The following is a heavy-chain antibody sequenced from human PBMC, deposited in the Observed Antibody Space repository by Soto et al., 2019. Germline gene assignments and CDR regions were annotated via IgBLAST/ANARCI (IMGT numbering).Heavy chain of an antibody. CDR1: GYTLTSYY. J-gene: IGHJ6*02. V-gene: IGHV1-46*01. D-gene: IGHD2-2*01. CDR3: ARGISTTSYYYYYGMDV. Sequence: ASVKVSCTASGYTLTSYYLHWVRQAPGQGPEWMGIINPSGEITNAAQKFQDRVTMTSATSTSTVYMELSSLRSEDTAVYYCARGISTTSYYYYYGMDVWGQGTTVTVSS. CDR2: INPSGEIT.